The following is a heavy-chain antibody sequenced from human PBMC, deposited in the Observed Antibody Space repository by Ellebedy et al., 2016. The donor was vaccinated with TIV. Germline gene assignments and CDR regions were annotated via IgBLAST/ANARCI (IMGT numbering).Heavy chain of an antibody. Sequence: PGGSLRLSCAASGVTISTYSMNWVRQAPGKGLEWVAYISRSSSTIYYADSVKGRFTISRDNAKNSLYLQMNSLRDEDTATYYCTLNWNDSPVGGMDVWGKGNTVTVSS. CDR2: ISRSSSTI. D-gene: IGHD1-1*01. CDR3: TLNWNDSPVGGMDV. J-gene: IGHJ6*04. CDR1: GVTISTYS. V-gene: IGHV3-48*02.